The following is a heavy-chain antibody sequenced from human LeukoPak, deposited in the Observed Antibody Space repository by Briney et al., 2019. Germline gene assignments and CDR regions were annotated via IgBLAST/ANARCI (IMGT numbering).Heavy chain of an antibody. CDR2: INHSGST. CDR3: ARYEQLALSHFDY. J-gene: IGHJ4*02. CDR1: GGSFSGYY. D-gene: IGHD6-6*01. Sequence: PSETLSLTCAVYGGSFSGYYWSWIRQPPGKGLEWIGEINHSGSTNYNPSLKSRVTISVDTSKNQFSLKLSSVTAADTAVYYCARYEQLALSHFDYWGQGTQVTVST. V-gene: IGHV4-34*01.